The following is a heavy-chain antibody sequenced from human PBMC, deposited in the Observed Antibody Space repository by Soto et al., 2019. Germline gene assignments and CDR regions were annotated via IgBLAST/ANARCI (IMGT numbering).Heavy chain of an antibody. D-gene: IGHD3-10*01. CDR3: AMYYGHGQDY. J-gene: IGHJ4*02. Sequence: QVQLHQSGPGLVKPSETLSLTCPVSGASITNYYWTWIRQSPGKGLEWIGYIYYGGTSNYNSSLKGRVTVSVDMSTNQFSLTLNSVTAADTAVYYCAMYYGHGQDYWGQGTLVTVSS. V-gene: IGHV4-59*01. CDR2: IYYGGTS. CDR1: GASITNYY.